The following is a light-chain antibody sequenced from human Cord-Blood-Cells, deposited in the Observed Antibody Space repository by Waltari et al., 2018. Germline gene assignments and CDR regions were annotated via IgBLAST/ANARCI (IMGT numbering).Light chain of an antibody. V-gene: IGLV2-23*01. CDR1: SSDVGSYNL. CDR3: CSYAGSSWV. J-gene: IGLJ3*02. CDR2: EGS. Sequence: QSALTQPASVSGSPGQSITISCTGTSSDVGSYNLVSWYQQHPGKAPKLIIYEGSKRPSGVSNRFSGSKSCNTASLTISGLQAEDEADYYCCSYAGSSWVFGGGTKLTVL.